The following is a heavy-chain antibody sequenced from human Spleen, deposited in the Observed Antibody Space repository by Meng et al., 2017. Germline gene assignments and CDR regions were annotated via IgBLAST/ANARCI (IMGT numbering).Heavy chain of an antibody. V-gene: IGHV3-30*14. D-gene: IGHD2-2*01. CDR1: GFTFSSYA. CDR3: ARTGGGYCSSFSLSTTSLCGMDV. Sequence: GESLKISCAASGFTFSSYAMHWVRQAPGKGLEWVAVISYDGSNKYYADSVKGRFTISRDNSKNTLYLQMNTLRAEDTAVYYCARTGGGYCSSFSLSTTSLCGMDVWGQGTTVTVSS. J-gene: IGHJ6*02. CDR2: ISYDGSNK.